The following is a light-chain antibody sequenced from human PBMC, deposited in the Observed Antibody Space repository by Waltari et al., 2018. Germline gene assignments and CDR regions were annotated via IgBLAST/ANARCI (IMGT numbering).Light chain of an antibody. V-gene: IGKV3-20*01. J-gene: IGKJ1*01. CDR1: QSFSRT. CDR3: QHYVSLPVT. Sequence: EIVLTQSPGTLSLSPGERATLSCRASQSFSRTLAWYQQKPGQAPRLLIYDASSRATGIPDRFSGSGSGTDFSLTITRLEPEDFAVYYCQHYVSLPVTFGQGTKVEIK. CDR2: DAS.